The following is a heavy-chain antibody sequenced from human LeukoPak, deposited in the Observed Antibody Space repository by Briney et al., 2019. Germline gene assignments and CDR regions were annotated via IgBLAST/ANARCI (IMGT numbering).Heavy chain of an antibody. D-gene: IGHD6-13*01. CDR1: GFTFSSYS. CDR2: ISSSSSTI. Sequence: GGSLRLSCVASGFTFSSYSMNWVRQAPGKGLEWVSYISSSSSTIYYADSVKGRFTISRDNAKNSLYLRMNSLRAEDTAVYYCARDSAASGTWWFDPWGQGTLVTVSS. J-gene: IGHJ5*02. CDR3: ARDSAASGTWWFDP. V-gene: IGHV3-48*01.